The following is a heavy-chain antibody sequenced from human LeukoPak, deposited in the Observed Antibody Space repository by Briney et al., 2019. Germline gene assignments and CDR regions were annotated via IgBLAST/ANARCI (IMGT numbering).Heavy chain of an antibody. Sequence: PGGSLRLSCAASGFTFSSYGMHWVRQAPGKGLEWVAVISYDGSKKYYADSVKGRFTISRDNSKNTLYLQMNSLRAEDTAVYYCAKDASPTVTTAYWYFDLWGRGTLVTVSS. CDR2: ISYDGSKK. CDR3: AKDASPTVTTAYWYFDL. V-gene: IGHV3-30*18. CDR1: GFTFSSYG. D-gene: IGHD4-17*01. J-gene: IGHJ2*01.